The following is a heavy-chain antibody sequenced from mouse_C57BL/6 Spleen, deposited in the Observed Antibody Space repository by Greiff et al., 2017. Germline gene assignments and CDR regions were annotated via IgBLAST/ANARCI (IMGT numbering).Heavy chain of an antibody. Sequence: QVQLQQPGAELVKPGASVKLSCKASGYTFTSYWMHWVKQRPGQGLEWIGMIHPNSGSTNYNEKFKSKATLTVDKSSSTAYMQLSSLTSEDSAVYYCSRYDGSILYFDVWGTGTTVTVSS. V-gene: IGHV1-64*01. D-gene: IGHD2-3*01. CDR2: IHPNSGST. CDR3: SRYDGSILYFDV. CDR1: GYTFTSYW. J-gene: IGHJ1*03.